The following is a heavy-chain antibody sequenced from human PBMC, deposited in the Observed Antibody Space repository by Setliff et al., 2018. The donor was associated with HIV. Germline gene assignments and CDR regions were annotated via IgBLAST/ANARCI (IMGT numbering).Heavy chain of an antibody. CDR3: ARASGIAGAFDI. V-gene: IGHV1-3*01. J-gene: IGHJ3*02. CDR1: GYTFTSYA. D-gene: IGHD3-10*01. CDR2: INAGNGNT. Sequence: ASVKVSCKASGYTFTSYAMHWVRQAPGQRLEWMGWINAGNGNTKYSQKFQGRVTITRDTSASTACMELSSLRSEDTAVYYCARASGIAGAFDIWGQGTMVTVSS.